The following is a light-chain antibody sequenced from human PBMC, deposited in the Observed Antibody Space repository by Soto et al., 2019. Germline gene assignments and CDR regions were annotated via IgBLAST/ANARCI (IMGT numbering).Light chain of an antibody. CDR2: GNS. V-gene: IGLV1-40*01. Sequence: QPALTQPPSVSGAPGQRVTISCTGSSSNIGAGYDVHWYQQLPGTAPKLLIYGNSNRPSGVPDRFSGSKSGTSASLAITGLQAEDEADYYCQSYDSSLSDVVFGGGTKLTVL. CDR3: QSYDSSLSDVV. J-gene: IGLJ2*01. CDR1: SSNIGAGYD.